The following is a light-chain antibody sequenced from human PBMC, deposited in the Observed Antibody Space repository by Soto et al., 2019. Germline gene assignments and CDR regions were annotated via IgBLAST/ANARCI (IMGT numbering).Light chain of an antibody. CDR3: QQYGSSPRT. CDR2: DAS. V-gene: IGKV3-20*01. J-gene: IGKJ1*01. CDR1: QSVSDY. Sequence: ETVLTQSPARLSVSPVERATLSCTAGQSVSDYLAWYQQKPGQPPRLLFFDASSRATGIPDRFSGSGSGTDFTLTISRLEPEDFAVYYCQQYGSSPRTFGQGTKVDIK.